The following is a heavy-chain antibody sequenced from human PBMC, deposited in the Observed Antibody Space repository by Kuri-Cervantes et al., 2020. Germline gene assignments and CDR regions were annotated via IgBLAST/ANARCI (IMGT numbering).Heavy chain of an antibody. J-gene: IGHJ4*02. V-gene: IGHV3-23*01. D-gene: IGHD5-12*01. CDR3: AVDSGGYAEHY. CDR1: GFTFSSYG. Sequence: GESLKISCAASGFTFSSYGMHWVRRAPGKGLEWVSGITGSGYNTYYTDSGMGRFTISRDNFKNTLYLQMNSLTADDTAVYYCAVDSGGYAEHYWGQGTLVTVSS. CDR2: ITGSGYNT.